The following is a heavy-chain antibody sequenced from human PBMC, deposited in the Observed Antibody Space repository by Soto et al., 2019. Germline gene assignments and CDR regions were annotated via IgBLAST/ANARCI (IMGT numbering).Heavy chain of an antibody. J-gene: IGHJ6*03. CDR2: ISGSGGRT. Sequence: EVQLLESGGGLVQPGGSLRLSCAASRFPFSRYAMSWVRRAPGKVLEWVSAISGSGGRTNYADSVKGQFTISRDNSTNTLDLQMNSLKAEDTAVYYCEKVSRYYELWSDFRVADYYDAYMDVWGKGTTVTVSS. CDR3: EKVSRYYELWSDFRVADYYDAYMDV. CDR1: RFPFSRYA. V-gene: IGHV3-23*01. D-gene: IGHD3-3*01.